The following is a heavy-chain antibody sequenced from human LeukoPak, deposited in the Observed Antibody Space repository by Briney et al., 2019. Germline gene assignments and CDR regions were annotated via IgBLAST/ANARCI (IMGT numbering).Heavy chain of an antibody. CDR1: GGSISSGGYY. J-gene: IGHJ2*01. Sequence: SETLSLTCTVSGGSISSGGYYWSWIRQHPGKGLEWIGYIYYGGSTYYNPSLKSRVTISVDTSKNQFSLKLSSVTAADTAVYYCARVGFSTNGVWIGYFDLWGRGTLVTVSS. D-gene: IGHD2-8*01. CDR2: IYYGGST. V-gene: IGHV4-31*03. CDR3: ARVGFSTNGVWIGYFDL.